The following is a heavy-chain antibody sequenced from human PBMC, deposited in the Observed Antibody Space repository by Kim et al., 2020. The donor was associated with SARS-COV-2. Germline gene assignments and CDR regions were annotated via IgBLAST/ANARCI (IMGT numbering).Heavy chain of an antibody. CDR2: ICNSSSYI. CDR3: GRDCHGRDV. V-gene: IGHV3-21*01. Sequence: GGSLRLSCAASGFTFSSYSMNWVRQAPGKGLEWVASICNSSSYIYYASPEKRRTTTSKDNANNLSYLLMTSLTAEATALYCSGRDCHGRDVWGHGTTVP. J-gene: IGHJ6*02. CDR1: GFTFSSYS.